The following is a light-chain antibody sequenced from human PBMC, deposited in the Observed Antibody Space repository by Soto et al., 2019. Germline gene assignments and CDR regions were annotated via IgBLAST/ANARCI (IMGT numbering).Light chain of an antibody. J-gene: IGKJ4*01. Sequence: EIVLTQSPGTLSLSPGERATLSCRASQSVSSSYLAWYQQKPGQAPRLLIYGASSRATGIPDRFSGSGSGTDFTITISRLEPEGSAVYYCQQYDSSPLTFGGGTKVEIK. CDR2: GAS. CDR3: QQYDSSPLT. CDR1: QSVSSSY. V-gene: IGKV3-20*01.